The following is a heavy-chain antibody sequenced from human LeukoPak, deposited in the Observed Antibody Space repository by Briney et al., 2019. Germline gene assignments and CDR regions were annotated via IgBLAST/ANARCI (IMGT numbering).Heavy chain of an antibody. V-gene: IGHV3-7*01. CDR2: IKTDGGEK. CDR1: GFTFRDYW. D-gene: IGHD4-17*01. J-gene: IGHJ4*02. Sequence: PGGSLRLFCSASGFTFRDYWMSWVRQAPGKGLEWVANIKTDGGEKYYVDSVKGRFTISRDNAKKSLSLEMNNLSAEDAAVYYCARGEHGDYGYYFDYWGQGALVTVSS. CDR3: ARGEHGDYGYYFDY.